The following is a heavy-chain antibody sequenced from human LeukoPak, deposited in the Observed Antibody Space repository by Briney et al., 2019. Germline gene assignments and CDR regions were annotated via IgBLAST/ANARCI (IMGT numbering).Heavy chain of an antibody. D-gene: IGHD3-10*01. V-gene: IGHV4-39*01. Sequence: SETLSLTCTVSGGSLSSSSYYWGWIRQPPGKGLEWIGSIYYSGSTYYNPSLKSRVTISVDTSKNQFSLKLSSVTAADTAVYYCARSPGPLVPAAFDIWGQGTMVTVSS. J-gene: IGHJ3*02. CDR3: ARSPGPLVPAAFDI. CDR2: IYYSGST. CDR1: GGSLSSSSYY.